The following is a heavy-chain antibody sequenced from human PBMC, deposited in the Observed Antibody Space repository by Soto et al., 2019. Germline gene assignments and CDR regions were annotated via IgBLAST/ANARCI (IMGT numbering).Heavy chain of an antibody. CDR2: TYYRSKWSN. CDR3: ARGGFDRYRLFREAMDV. CDR1: WDSVSSNTAT. D-gene: IGHD3-9*01. J-gene: IGHJ6*02. V-gene: IGHV6-1*01. Sequence: PSQTLSLTCAIAWDSVSSNTATWNWIRQSPSRGLEWLGRTYYRSKWSNDYAVSVKSRITINPDTSKNQFSLQLDSVTPEDTAVYNCARGGFDRYRLFREAMDVWGQGTRVSVSS.